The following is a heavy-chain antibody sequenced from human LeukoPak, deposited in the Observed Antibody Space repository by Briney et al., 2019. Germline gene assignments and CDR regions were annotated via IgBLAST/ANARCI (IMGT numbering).Heavy chain of an antibody. D-gene: IGHD4-17*01. CDR1: GGSISSYY. Sequence: PSETLSLTCTVSGGSISSYYWSWIRQPPGKGLEWIGYIYYSGTTNYNPSLKSRATISVDSSKNQFSLKLSSVTAADTAVYYCARHATTVTPFDYWGQGTLVTVSS. V-gene: IGHV4-59*08. CDR3: ARHATTVTPFDY. J-gene: IGHJ4*02. CDR2: IYYSGTT.